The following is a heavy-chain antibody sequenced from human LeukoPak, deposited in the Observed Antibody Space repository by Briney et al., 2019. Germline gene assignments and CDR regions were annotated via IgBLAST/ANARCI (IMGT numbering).Heavy chain of an antibody. CDR2: IYYSGST. CDR3: AREGIRVNYYYYGMDV. CDR1: GGSISSGDYY. J-gene: IGHJ6*02. V-gene: IGHV4-30-4*01. D-gene: IGHD2/OR15-2a*01. Sequence: SETLSLTCTVSGGSISSGDYYWSWLRQPPGRGLEGIGYIYYSGSTYYNPSLKSRVTISVDTSKNQFSLKLSSVTAADTAVYYCAREGIRVNYYYYGMDVWGQGTTVTVSS.